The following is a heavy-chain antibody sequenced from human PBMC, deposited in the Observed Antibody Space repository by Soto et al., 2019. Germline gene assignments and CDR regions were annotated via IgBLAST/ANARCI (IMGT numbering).Heavy chain of an antibody. CDR1: GGSISSGAYY. V-gene: IGHV4-31*03. CDR2: IYYSGST. CDR3: ARDGRLVNYYYYGMDV. Sequence: QVQLQESGPGLVKPSQTLSLTCSVSGGSISSGAYYWTWIRQHPGKGLEWIGYIYYSGSTYYNPSLKSRVTISVDTSKNQFSLKLRSATAADTAVYYCARDGRLVNYYYYGMDVWGQGTTVTVSS. D-gene: IGHD6-13*01. J-gene: IGHJ6*02.